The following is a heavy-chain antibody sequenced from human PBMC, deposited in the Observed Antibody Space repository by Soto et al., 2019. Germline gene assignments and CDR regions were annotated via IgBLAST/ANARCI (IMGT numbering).Heavy chain of an antibody. CDR1: GGSISTYY. Sequence: SETLSLTCTVSGGSISTYYWTWIRQPPGKGLEYIGYIYRSGSTDYNPSLKSRVTMSVDTSKNQFSLNLNSVTAADTAVYYCARLPYGGNFDYWGLGTLVTVS. CDR2: IYRSGST. V-gene: IGHV4-59*08. CDR3: ARLPYGGNFDY. D-gene: IGHD4-17*01. J-gene: IGHJ4*02.